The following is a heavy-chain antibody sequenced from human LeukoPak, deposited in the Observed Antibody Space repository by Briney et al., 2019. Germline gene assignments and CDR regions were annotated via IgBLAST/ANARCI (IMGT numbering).Heavy chain of an antibody. CDR3: ARDLPRRDYDSSGSDAFDI. J-gene: IGHJ3*02. V-gene: IGHV3-21*01. Sequence: SGGSLRLSCAASGFTFSSYSMNWVRQAPGKGLEWVSSISSSSGYIYYADSVKGRFTISRDNAKNSLYLQMNSLRAEDTAVYYCARDLPRRDYDSSGSDAFDIWGQGTMVTVSS. D-gene: IGHD3-22*01. CDR1: GFTFSSYS. CDR2: ISSSSGYI.